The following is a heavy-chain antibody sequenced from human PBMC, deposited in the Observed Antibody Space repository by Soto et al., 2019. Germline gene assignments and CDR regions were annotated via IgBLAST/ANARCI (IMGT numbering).Heavy chain of an antibody. J-gene: IGHJ4*02. CDR1: GGSVSSEHYY. Sequence: QVQLQESGPGLVKSSETLSLTCTVSGGSVSSEHYYWNWIRQAPGKGLEWIGYFFYTGSTNYNPSLESRLTTSVDRSKNHFSLKLSSVTAADTAVYYCAGGTDGKKVAYWGQGTLVTVSS. CDR3: AGGTDGKKVAY. CDR2: FFYTGST. D-gene: IGHD5-12*01. V-gene: IGHV4-61*03.